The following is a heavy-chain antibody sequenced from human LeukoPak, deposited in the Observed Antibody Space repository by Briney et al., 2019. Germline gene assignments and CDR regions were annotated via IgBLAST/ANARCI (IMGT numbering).Heavy chain of an antibody. D-gene: IGHD6-6*01. CDR1: GYTFTGYY. CDR3: ARDSSSPYYLDY. J-gene: IGHJ4*02. V-gene: IGHV1-2*06. Sequence: ASVKVSCKASGYTFTGYYMHWVRQAPGQGLEWMGRINPNSGGTNYAQKFQGRVTMARDTSISTAYMELSSLRSDDTAVYYCARDSSSPYYLDYWGQGTLVTVSS. CDR2: INPNSGGT.